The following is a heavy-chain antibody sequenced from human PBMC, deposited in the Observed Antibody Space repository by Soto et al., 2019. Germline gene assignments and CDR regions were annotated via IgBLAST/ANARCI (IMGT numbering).Heavy chain of an antibody. CDR2: TYYRSKWYN. J-gene: IGHJ6*02. CDR3: ARVNWNLGYYGMDV. D-gene: IGHD1-7*01. Sequence: PSQTLSLTCAISGDSVSSNSAAWNWIRQSPSRGLGWLGRTYYRSKWYNDYAVSVKSRITINPGTSKNQFSLQLNSVTPKDTAVYYCARVNWNLGYYGMDVWSQGTTDTVSS. V-gene: IGHV6-1*01. CDR1: GDSVSSNSAA.